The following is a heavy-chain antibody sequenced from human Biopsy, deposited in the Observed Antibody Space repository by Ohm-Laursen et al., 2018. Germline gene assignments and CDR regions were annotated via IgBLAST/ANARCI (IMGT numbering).Heavy chain of an antibody. Sequence: SETLSLTCSVSGDSVTKYHWSWIRQTPGKGLEWIGYIYYSGSTNYNPSLKSRVTISVDTSKNQFSLRLNSVTAADTAVYYCARATNSTGWPYYYFYGMDVWGQGTTVTVSS. CDR1: GDSVTKYH. CDR2: IYYSGST. CDR3: ARATNSTGWPYYYFYGMDV. J-gene: IGHJ6*02. D-gene: IGHD2/OR15-2a*01. V-gene: IGHV4-59*02.